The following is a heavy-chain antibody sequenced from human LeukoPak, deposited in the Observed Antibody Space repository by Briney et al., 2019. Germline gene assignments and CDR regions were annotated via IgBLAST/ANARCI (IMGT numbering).Heavy chain of an antibody. J-gene: IGHJ4*02. CDR3: ARSVKEGYCSSTSCPEFDY. D-gene: IGHD2-2*01. Sequence: ASVKVSCKASGYTFTGYYMHWVRQAPGQGLEWMGWINPNSGGTKYAQKFQGRVTMTRDTSISTAYMELGRLRSDDTAVYYCARSVKEGYCSSTSCPEFDYWGQGTLVTVSS. V-gene: IGHV1-2*02. CDR2: INPNSGGT. CDR1: GYTFTGYY.